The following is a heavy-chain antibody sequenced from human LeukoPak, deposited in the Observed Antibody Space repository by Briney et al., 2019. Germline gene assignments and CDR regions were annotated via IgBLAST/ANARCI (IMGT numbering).Heavy chain of an antibody. Sequence: GGSLRLSCAASGFTFSSYSMNWVRQAPGKGLEWVSSISSSSSYIYYADSVKGRFTISRDNAKNSLYLQMNSLRAEDTAVCYCARVPGVRHFDYWGQGTLVTVSS. CDR1: GFTFSSYS. CDR2: ISSSSSYI. V-gene: IGHV3-21*01. CDR3: ARVPGVRHFDY. J-gene: IGHJ4*02.